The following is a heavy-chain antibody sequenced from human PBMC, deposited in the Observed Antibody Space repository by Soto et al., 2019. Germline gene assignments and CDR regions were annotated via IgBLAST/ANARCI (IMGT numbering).Heavy chain of an antibody. Sequence: QVQLVQSGAEVRKPGASVTVSCRSSGDSFNDYYIHWVRQAPGQGFEWMGWINPNGGVTKYAQKCKGWVSMTRDTSIRTVYMQLSRLRSDDTAVYYCARESGGATATLDYYYFYMDVWGTGTTVTVSS. CDR3: ARESGGATATLDYYYFYMDV. CDR1: GDSFNDYY. CDR2: INPNGGVT. D-gene: IGHD5-12*01. V-gene: IGHV1-2*04. J-gene: IGHJ6*03.